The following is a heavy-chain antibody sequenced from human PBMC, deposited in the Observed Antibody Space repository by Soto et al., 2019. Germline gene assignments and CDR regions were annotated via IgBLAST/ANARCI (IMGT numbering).Heavy chain of an antibody. CDR1: GGSISSSSYY. CDR2: IYYSGST. CDR3: ERTDSSGYRYYHGRDV. V-gene: IGHV4-39*01. D-gene: IGHD3-22*01. Sequence: SETLSLTCTVSGGSISSSSYYWGWIRQPPGKGLEWIGSIYYSGSTYYNPSLKSRVTISVDTSKNQFSLKLSSVTAADTAVYDCERTDSSGYRYYHGRDVWGQGNTVP. J-gene: IGHJ6*02.